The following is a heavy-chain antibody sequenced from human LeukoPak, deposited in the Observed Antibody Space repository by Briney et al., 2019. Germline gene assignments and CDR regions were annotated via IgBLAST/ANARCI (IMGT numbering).Heavy chain of an antibody. D-gene: IGHD6-6*01. Sequence: GESLKISCKGSGFSFISYWIGWVRQMPGKGLEWMGIIYPGDSETIYSPSFQGQVTISADKSINTAYLQWSSLKASDTAMYYCARRPYSNSSGGYMDVWGTGTTVTVSS. J-gene: IGHJ6*03. CDR3: ARRPYSNSSGGYMDV. V-gene: IGHV5-51*01. CDR2: IYPGDSET. CDR1: GFSFISYW.